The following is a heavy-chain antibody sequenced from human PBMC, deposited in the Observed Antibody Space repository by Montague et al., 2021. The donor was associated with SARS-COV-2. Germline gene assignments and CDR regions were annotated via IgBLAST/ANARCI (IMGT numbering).Heavy chain of an antibody. CDR3: ARLGAITLVRGITKADFSNYGMDV. D-gene: IGHD3-10*01. CDR1: SGSFRGYY. Sequence: SETLSLTCAVSSGSFRGYYWSWIRQPPGKGLEWIGEINHSGSTTYNPSLESRVSISVDTSNKQFSLKVTSVTAEDTAVYYCARLGAITLVRGITKADFSNYGMDVWGQGTTVTVSS. V-gene: IGHV4-34*01. CDR2: INHSGST. J-gene: IGHJ6*02.